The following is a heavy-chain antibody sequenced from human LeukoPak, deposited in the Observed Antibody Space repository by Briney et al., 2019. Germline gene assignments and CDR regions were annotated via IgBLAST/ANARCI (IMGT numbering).Heavy chain of an antibody. CDR3: AAGWYFDY. V-gene: IGHV3-23*01. D-gene: IGHD2-15*01. Sequence: GGSLRLSCAASGFTFDDYGMSWVRQAPGKGLEWVSAISDSGRNTYYADFVKGRFTISRDDSKNTLYLQMNSLRAEDTAVYYCAAGWYFDYWGQGTLVTVSS. CDR2: ISDSGRNT. CDR1: GFTFDDYG. J-gene: IGHJ4*02.